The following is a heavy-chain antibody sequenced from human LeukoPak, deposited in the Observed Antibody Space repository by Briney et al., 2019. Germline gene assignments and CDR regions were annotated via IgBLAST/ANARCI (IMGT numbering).Heavy chain of an antibody. D-gene: IGHD2-15*01. J-gene: IGHJ3*02. V-gene: IGHV3-33*08. CDR1: GFTFSSYG. CDR2: IWYDGSNK. CDR3: ARDYCSGGSCYSDAFDI. Sequence: GGSLSLSCAASGFTFSSYGMHWVRQAPGKGLEWVAVIWYDGSNKNYADSVKGRFTISRDNSKNTLYLQMNSLRAEDTAVYYCARDYCSGGSCYSDAFDIWGLGTMVTVSS.